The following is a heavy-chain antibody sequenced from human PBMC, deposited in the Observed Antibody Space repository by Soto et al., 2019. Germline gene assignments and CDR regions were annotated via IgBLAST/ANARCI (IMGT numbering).Heavy chain of an antibody. CDR3: AGYCSSTTCFEVY. CDR2: IHSGDST. V-gene: IGHV3-66*01. D-gene: IGHD2-2*01. CDR1: GFTVSSNY. J-gene: IGHJ4*01. Sequence: GGSLRLSCAASGFTVSSNYMGWVRQAPGKGLEWVSVIHSGDSTYYAGSVKGRFTISSDNSKNTLYLQMNSLRDEDTAMYYCAGYCSSTTCFEVYWGRGTLVTVSS.